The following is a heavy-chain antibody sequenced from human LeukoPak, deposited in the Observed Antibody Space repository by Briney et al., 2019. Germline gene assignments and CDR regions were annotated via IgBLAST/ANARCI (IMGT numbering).Heavy chain of an antibody. V-gene: IGHV3-23*01. CDR2: IDDSGVIR. J-gene: IGHJ4*02. CDR3: ATSRWLDY. D-gene: IGHD5-24*01. Sequence: GGSLRLSCAASGFTFKTHAMSWVRQAPGKGLEWVSRIDDSGVIRSYADSVKGRFTISRDNSKNTLYLQMNSLRAEDTAVYYCATSRWLDYWGQGTLVTVSS. CDR1: GFTFKTHA.